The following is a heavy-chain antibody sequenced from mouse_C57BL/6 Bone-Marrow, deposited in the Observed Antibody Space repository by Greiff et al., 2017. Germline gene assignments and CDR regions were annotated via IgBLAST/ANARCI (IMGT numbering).Heavy chain of an antibody. Sequence: VQLQQPGAELVKPGASVKLSCKASGYTFTSYWMQWVKQRPGQGLEWIGEIDPSDSYTNYNQKFKGKATLTVDTSSSTAYMQLSSLTSEDSAVYYCARTGGTANFDVWGTGTTVTVSA. D-gene: IGHD4-1*01. CDR1: GYTFTSYW. V-gene: IGHV1-50*01. CDR2: IDPSDSYT. J-gene: IGHJ1*03. CDR3: ARTGGTANFDV.